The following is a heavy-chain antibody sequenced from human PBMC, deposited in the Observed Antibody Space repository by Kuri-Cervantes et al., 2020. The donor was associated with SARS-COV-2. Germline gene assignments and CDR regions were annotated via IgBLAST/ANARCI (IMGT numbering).Heavy chain of an antibody. J-gene: IGHJ6*03. CDR1: GGTFSSYA. CDR2: IIPIFGTA. V-gene: IGHV1-69*13. CDR3: ARGVGSSGWYPLGGYYYYYMDV. D-gene: IGHD6-19*01. Sequence: VKVSCKASGGTFSSYAISWVRQAPGQGLEWMGGIIPIFGTANYAQKFQGRVTITADESTSTAYMELSSLRSEDTAVYYCARGVGSSGWYPLGGYYYYYMDVWGKGTTVTVSS.